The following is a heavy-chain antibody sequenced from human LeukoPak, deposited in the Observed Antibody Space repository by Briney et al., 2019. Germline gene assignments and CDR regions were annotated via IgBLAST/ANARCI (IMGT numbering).Heavy chain of an antibody. CDR1: GFTFSGSA. CDR3: ARGGEAIVVVVAAPHANDY. J-gene: IGHJ4*02. V-gene: IGHV3-73*01. CDR2: IRSKANSYAT. D-gene: IGHD2-15*01. Sequence: GGSLRLSCAASGFTFSGSAMHGVRQASGKGLEWVGRIRSKANSYATAYAASVKGRFTISRDDSKNTAYLQMNSLRAEDTAVYYCARGGEAIVVVVAAPHANDYWGQGTLVTVSS.